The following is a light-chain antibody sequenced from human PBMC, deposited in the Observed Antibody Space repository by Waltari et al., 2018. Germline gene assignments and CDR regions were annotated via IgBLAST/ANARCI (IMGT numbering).Light chain of an antibody. CDR2: GIS. Sequence: ETVLTQSAGTLSLSPGQRATLSCRSSQSVHSNFLAWYQQKPGQAPRLLIFGISSRATGIPDRFSGSGSGTDFTLTISRLEPEDSAVYYCQQYGSFPTFGQGTRLEIK. V-gene: IGKV3-20*01. CDR3: QQYGSFPT. J-gene: IGKJ5*01. CDR1: QSVHSNF.